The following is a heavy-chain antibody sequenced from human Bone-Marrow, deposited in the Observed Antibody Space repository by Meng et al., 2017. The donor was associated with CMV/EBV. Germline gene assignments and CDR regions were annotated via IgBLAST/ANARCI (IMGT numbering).Heavy chain of an antibody. CDR1: GCSISSSSYY. CDR2: INHSGST. D-gene: IGHD2-2*01. Sequence: SETLSLTCTVSGCSISSSSYYWGWIRQSPGKGLEWIGKINHSGSTKYNPSLRSRVTISVDTSKNQFSLKLSSVTAADTAVYYCARGPVVVPASRRSYYYGMDVWGQGTTVTVSS. V-gene: IGHV4-39*07. CDR3: ARGPVVVPASRRSYYYGMDV. J-gene: IGHJ6*02.